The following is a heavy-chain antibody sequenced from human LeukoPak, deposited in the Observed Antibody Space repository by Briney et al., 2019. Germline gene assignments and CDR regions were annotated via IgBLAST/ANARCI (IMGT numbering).Heavy chain of an antibody. CDR1: GFTFSSYG. CDR3: ARCDHFEVAATRDWYFDL. V-gene: IGHV3-30*02. J-gene: IGHJ2*01. Sequence: PGGSLRLSCAASGFTFSSYGMHWVRQAPGKGLEWVAFIRYDGSNKYYADSVKGRFTISRDNSKNTLYLQMNSLRAEDTAVYYCARCDHFEVAATRDWYFDLWGRGTLSLFPQ. D-gene: IGHD2-15*01. CDR2: IRYDGSNK.